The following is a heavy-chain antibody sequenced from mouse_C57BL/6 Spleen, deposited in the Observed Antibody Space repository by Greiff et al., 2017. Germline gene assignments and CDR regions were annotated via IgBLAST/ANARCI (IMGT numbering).Heavy chain of an antibody. J-gene: IGHJ2*01. CDR3: AREGY. CDR1: GYSITSGYY. Sequence: EVQLVESVPGLVKPSQSLSLTCSVTGYSITSGYYWNWIRQFPGNKLEWMGYISYDGSNNYNPSLKNRISITRDTSKNQFFLKLNSVTTEDTATYYCAREGYWGQGTTLTVSS. CDR2: ISYDGSN. V-gene: IGHV3-6*01.